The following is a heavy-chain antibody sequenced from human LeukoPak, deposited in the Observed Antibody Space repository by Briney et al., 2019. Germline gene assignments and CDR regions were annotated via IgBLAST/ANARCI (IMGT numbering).Heavy chain of an antibody. CDR3: AKDGAWLRFDD. CDR1: GFTVSSNY. J-gene: IGHJ4*02. Sequence: GGSLRLSCAASGFTVSSNYMSWVRQAPGKGLEWVSIIYSGGSTFYADSVKGRFTISRDNSKNTLYLQMNSLRAEDTAVYYCAKDGAWLRFDDWGQGILVTVSS. D-gene: IGHD5-12*01. V-gene: IGHV3-53*01. CDR2: IYSGGST.